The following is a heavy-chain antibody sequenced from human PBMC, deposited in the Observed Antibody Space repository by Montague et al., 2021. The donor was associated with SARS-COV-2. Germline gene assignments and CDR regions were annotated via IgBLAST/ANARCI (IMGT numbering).Heavy chain of an antibody. CDR1: GGSISSYY. CDR3: ARVFPRWLQFDPYFDY. V-gene: IGHV4-59*01. Sequence: ETLSLTCTVSGGSISSYYWSWIRQPPGKGLEWIGYIYYSGSTNYNSSLKSRVTISVDTSKNQFSLKLSSVTAADTAVYYCARVFPRWLQFDPYFDYWGQGTLVTVSS. D-gene: IGHD5-24*01. J-gene: IGHJ4*02. CDR2: IYYSGST.